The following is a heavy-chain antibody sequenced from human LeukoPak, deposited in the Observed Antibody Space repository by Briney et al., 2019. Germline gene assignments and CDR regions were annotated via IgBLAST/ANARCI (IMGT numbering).Heavy chain of an antibody. CDR2: ISGSGGST. Sequence: GGSLTLSCAASGFTFSSYAMSWVRQAPGKGLEWVSAISGSGGSTYYADSVKGRFTISRDNSKNTLYLQMNRLRAEDTAVYYCAKTLGESGIAAPRTGFDYWGQGTLVTVSS. CDR1: GFTFSSYA. J-gene: IGHJ4*02. D-gene: IGHD3-16*01. V-gene: IGHV3-23*01. CDR3: AKTLGESGIAAPRTGFDY.